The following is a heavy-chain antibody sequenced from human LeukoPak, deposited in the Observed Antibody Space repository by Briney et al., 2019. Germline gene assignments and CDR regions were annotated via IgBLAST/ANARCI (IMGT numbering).Heavy chain of an antibody. V-gene: IGHV3-53*01. CDR2: IYSGGST. D-gene: IGHD5-18*01. CDR3: ARDHPDTAMGH. Sequence: GSLRLSCAASGFTVSSNYMSWVRQAPGKGLEWVSVIYSGGSTYYADSVKGRFTISRDNAKNSLYLQMNSLRAEDTAVYYCARDHPDTAMGHWGQGTLVTVSS. CDR1: GFTVSSNY. J-gene: IGHJ4*02.